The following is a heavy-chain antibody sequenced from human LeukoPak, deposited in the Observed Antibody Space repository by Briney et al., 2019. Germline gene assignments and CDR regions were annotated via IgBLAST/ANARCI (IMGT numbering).Heavy chain of an antibody. V-gene: IGHV3-30*03. Sequence: PGRSLRLSCAASGFPFSSYGMHWVRQAPGKGLEGVAVISYDGSNKYYADSVKGRFTISRDNSKNTLYLQMNSLRAEDTAVYYCARSGVPAAMFDYYYYGMDVWGKGTTVTVSS. CDR2: ISYDGSNK. CDR3: ARSGVPAAMFDYYYYGMDV. D-gene: IGHD2-2*01. CDR1: GFPFSSYG. J-gene: IGHJ6*04.